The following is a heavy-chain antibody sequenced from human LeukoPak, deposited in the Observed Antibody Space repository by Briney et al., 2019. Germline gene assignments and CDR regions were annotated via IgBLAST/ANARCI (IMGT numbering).Heavy chain of an antibody. Sequence: QAGGSLRLSCAASGFTFSSYSMNWVRQAPGKGLEWVSSISSSSSYIYYADSVKGRFTISRDNAKNSLYLQMNSLRAEDTAVYYCARDLSRSGPYYYMDVWGKGTTVTVSS. V-gene: IGHV3-21*01. D-gene: IGHD6-19*01. J-gene: IGHJ6*03. CDR1: GFTFSSYS. CDR2: ISSSSSYI. CDR3: ARDLSRSGPYYYMDV.